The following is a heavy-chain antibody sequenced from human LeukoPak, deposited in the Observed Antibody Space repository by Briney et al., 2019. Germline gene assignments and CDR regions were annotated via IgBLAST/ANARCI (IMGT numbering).Heavy chain of an antibody. CDR3: ARGVCSGGSCYSEWNY. Sequence: PSETLSLTCAVYGGSFSGYYWSWIRQPPGKGLEWIGEINHSGSTNYNPSLKSRVTISVDTSKNQFSLRLTSVTAADTAVYYCARGVCSGGSCYSEWNYWGQGTLVTVSS. V-gene: IGHV4-34*01. CDR1: GGSFSGYY. D-gene: IGHD2-15*01. J-gene: IGHJ4*02. CDR2: INHSGST.